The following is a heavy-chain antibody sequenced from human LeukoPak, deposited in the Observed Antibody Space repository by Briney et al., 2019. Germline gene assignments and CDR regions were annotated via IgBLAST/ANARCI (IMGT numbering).Heavy chain of an antibody. CDR2: INPNSGGT. D-gene: IGHD1-26*01. V-gene: IGHV1-2*02. CDR3: ASEPHGSYPPNDY. CDR1: GYTFTGYY. J-gene: IGHJ4*02. Sequence: ASVKVSCKASGYTFTGYYMHWVRQAPGQGLEWMGWINPNSGGTNYAQKFQGRVTMTRDTSISTAYMELSRLRSDDTAVYYCASEPHGSYPPNDYWGQGTLVTVSS.